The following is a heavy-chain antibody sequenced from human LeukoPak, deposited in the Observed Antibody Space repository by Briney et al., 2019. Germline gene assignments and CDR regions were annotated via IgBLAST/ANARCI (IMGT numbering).Heavy chain of an antibody. CDR3: ARLFKTAAGGSWFDH. CDR1: GGSISSSNW. J-gene: IGHJ5*02. D-gene: IGHD6-13*01. CDR2: IYHSGST. Sequence: SGTLSLTCAVSGGSISSSNWWSWVRQPPGKGLEWIGEIYHSGSTNYNPSLKSRVTISVDKSKNQFSLKLSSVTAADTAVYYCARLFKTAAGGSWFDHWGQGTLVTVSS. V-gene: IGHV4-4*02.